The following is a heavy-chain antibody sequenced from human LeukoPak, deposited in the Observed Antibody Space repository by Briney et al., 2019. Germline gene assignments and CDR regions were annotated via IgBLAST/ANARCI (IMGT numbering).Heavy chain of an antibody. J-gene: IGHJ4*02. D-gene: IGHD6-19*01. CDR1: GFTFSSYA. CDR2: ISGSGGST. V-gene: IGHV3-23*01. Sequence: GGSLRLSCAASGFTFSSYAMSWVRQAPGKGLEWVSAISGSGGSTYYADSVKGRFTISRDNSKNTLYLQMNSLRAEDTAVYYCAKDRSSIAVAGTYDYWGQGTLVTVPS. CDR3: AKDRSSIAVAGTYDY.